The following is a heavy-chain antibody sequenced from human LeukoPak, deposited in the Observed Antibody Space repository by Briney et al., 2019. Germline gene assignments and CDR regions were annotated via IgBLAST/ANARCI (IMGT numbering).Heavy chain of an antibody. D-gene: IGHD2/OR15-2a*01. Sequence: SETLSLTCTVSGGSISSYYWSWIRQPPGKGLEWIGYIYYSGSTNHNPSLESRVTISVDTSKNQFSLKLSSVTAADTAVYYCARHVKGSTHGFDPWGQGTLVTVSS. CDR2: IYYSGST. CDR1: GGSISSYY. V-gene: IGHV4-59*08. CDR3: ARHVKGSTHGFDP. J-gene: IGHJ5*02.